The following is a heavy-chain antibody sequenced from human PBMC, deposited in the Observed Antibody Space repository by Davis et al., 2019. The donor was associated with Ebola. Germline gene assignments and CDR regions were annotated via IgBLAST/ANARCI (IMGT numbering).Heavy chain of an antibody. Sequence: ETLSLTCTVSGVSISSGSYYSRLVRHAPGKGLEWVSAISGSGGSTYYADSVKGRFTISRDNSKNTLYLQMNSLRAEDTAVYYCAREYGDYRNSYYYYYGMDVWGQGTTVTVSS. V-gene: IGHV3-23*01. CDR3: AREYGDYRNSYYYYYGMDV. J-gene: IGHJ6*02. CDR2: ISGSGGST. CDR1: GVSISSGSYY. D-gene: IGHD4-17*01.